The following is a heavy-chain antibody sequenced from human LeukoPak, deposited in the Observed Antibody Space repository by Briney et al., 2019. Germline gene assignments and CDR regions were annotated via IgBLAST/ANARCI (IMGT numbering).Heavy chain of an antibody. CDR3: ARDCSSTSCFRDPYYYGMDV. CDR1: GYTFTSYY. D-gene: IGHD2-2*01. V-gene: IGHV1-46*01. J-gene: IGHJ6*02. Sequence: ASVKVSCKASGYTFTSYYMHWVRQAPGQGLEWMGIINPSGGSTSYAQKFQGRVTMTRDTSTSTVYMELSSLRSEDTAVYYCARDCSSTSCFRDPYYYGMDVWGQGTTVTVSS. CDR2: INPSGGST.